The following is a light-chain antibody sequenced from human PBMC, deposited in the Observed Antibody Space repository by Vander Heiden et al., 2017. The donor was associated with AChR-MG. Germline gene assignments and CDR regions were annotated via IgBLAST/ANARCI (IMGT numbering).Light chain of an antibody. CDR1: SGSIASNY. CDR3: QSYDSSNLWV. Sequence: NFMLTQPHSVSESPGQTVTISCTGSSGSIASNYVQWYQQRPGSAPTTVIYEDNQRPSGVHDRFSGSIDSSSNSASLTISGLKTEDEADYYCQSYDSSNLWVFGGGTKLTVL. J-gene: IGLJ3*02. V-gene: IGLV6-57*02. CDR2: EDN.